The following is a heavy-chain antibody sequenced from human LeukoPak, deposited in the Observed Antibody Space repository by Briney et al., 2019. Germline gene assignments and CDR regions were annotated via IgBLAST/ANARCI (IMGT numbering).Heavy chain of an antibody. CDR1: GFTFSSYW. J-gene: IGHJ5*02. V-gene: IGHV3-7*04. CDR3: ARVLQYFFITNWFDP. CDR2: IKQDGSEK. D-gene: IGHD4-11*01. Sequence: GGSLRLSCAASGFTFSSYWMSWVRQAPGKGLEWVANIKQDGSEKYYVDSVKGRFTISRDNAKNSLYLQMNSLRAEATAVYYCARVLQYFFITNWFDPWGQGTLVTVSS.